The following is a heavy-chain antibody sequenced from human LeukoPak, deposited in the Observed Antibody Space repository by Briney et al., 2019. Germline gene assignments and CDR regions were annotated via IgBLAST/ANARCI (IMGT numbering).Heavy chain of an antibody. Sequence: GGSLRLSCAASGFTFSSFWMSWVRQAPGKGLEWVANIKQDGSENYYVDSVEGRFTISRDNAKKSVYLKMNSLRAEDTAVYYCARDGETVAAASAGNWFDPWGQGTLVTVSS. D-gene: IGHD6-13*01. CDR2: IKQDGSEN. V-gene: IGHV3-7*01. CDR3: ARDGETVAAASAGNWFDP. CDR1: GFTFSSFW. J-gene: IGHJ5*02.